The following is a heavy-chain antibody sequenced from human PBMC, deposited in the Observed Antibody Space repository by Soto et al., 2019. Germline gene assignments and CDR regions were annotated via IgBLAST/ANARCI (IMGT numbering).Heavy chain of an antibody. V-gene: IGHV4-30-2*01. CDR3: TRGSAAPLSILYFDT. D-gene: IGHD6-13*01. Sequence: SETLCITCAVSVASITTGGFSWTGVRQPPGGGLEWIGHVYHRASTQYNPSLKGRVSISVDTSRSLFSLRLTSFTAADAAVYFCTRGSAAPLSILYFDTWGQGTTVTVSS. CDR2: VYHRAST. J-gene: IGHJ4*02. CDR1: VASITTGGFS.